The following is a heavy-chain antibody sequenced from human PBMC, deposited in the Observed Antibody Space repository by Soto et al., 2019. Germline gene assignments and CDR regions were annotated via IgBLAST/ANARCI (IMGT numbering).Heavy chain of an antibody. CDR2: INGDGTVT. V-gene: IGHV3-74*01. D-gene: IGHD2-21*01. CDR1: GFTFSDYW. CDR3: ASASVADAFDL. J-gene: IGHJ3*01. Sequence: EMQLVESGGGLVQPGGSLRLPCTVSGFTFSDYWMHWVRQTPGKGLMWVSRINGDGTVTSYADSVEGRYTISRDNAKNTLYLQVNSLRAEDTAVYYCASASVADAFDLWGQGTMVAVSS.